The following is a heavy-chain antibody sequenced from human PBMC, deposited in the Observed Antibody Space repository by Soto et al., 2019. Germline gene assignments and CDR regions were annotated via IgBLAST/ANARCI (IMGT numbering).Heavy chain of an antibody. CDR1: GFNFDDYA. Sequence: GGSLRLSCAASGFNFDDYAMHWVRQATGKGLEWVSGISWNSGSIGYADSVKGRFTISRDNAKNSLYLQMNSLRAEDTALYYCAKDGKALIAARSLGPTFDYWGQGTLVTVSS. D-gene: IGHD6-6*01. CDR3: AKDGKALIAARSLGPTFDY. V-gene: IGHV3-9*01. CDR2: ISWNSGSI. J-gene: IGHJ4*02.